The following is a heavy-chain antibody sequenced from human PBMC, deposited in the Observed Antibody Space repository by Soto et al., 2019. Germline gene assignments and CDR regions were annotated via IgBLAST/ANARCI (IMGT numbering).Heavy chain of an antibody. CDR1: GFTFSSYA. CDR3: AKDMLLWFGELLDWFDP. J-gene: IGHJ5*02. CDR2: ISGSGGST. Sequence: PGGSLRLSCAASGFTFSSYAMSWVRQAPGKGLEWVSAISGSGGSTYYADSVKGRFTISRDNSKNTLYLQMNSLRAEDTAVYYCAKDMLLWFGELLDWFDPWGQGTLVTVSS. D-gene: IGHD3-10*01. V-gene: IGHV3-23*01.